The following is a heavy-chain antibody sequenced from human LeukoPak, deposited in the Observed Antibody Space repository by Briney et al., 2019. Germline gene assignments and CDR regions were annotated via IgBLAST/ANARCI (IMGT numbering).Heavy chain of an antibody. J-gene: IGHJ4*02. V-gene: IGHV3-48*01. CDR2: IISCISTI. CDR1: GFTFSSYS. CDR3: ARMDWDIVVVPAAFFDY. Sequence: GGSLRLSCAASGFTFSSYSMNWVRQAPGKGLEGVSYIISCISTIYYADSVNGRFPISRDNPNNSLYLQMNSLRAEDTSVYYCARMDWDIVVVPAAFFDYWGQGTLVTVSS. D-gene: IGHD2-2*01.